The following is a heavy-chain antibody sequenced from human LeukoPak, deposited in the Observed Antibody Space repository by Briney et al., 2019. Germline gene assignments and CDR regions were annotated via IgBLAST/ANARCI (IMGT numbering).Heavy chain of an antibody. D-gene: IGHD5-12*01. CDR1: GFIVSDNY. Sequence: RPGGSLRLSCAASGFIVSDNYMSWVRQAPGKGLEWLSVIYGGNSTYYAVSVKGRFTISRDTSKNTLYLQMNSLTVEDTAVYYCAKGGYSGHEFDFWGQGALVTVSS. CDR3: AKGGYSGHEFDF. CDR2: IYGGNST. J-gene: IGHJ5*01. V-gene: IGHV3-66*01.